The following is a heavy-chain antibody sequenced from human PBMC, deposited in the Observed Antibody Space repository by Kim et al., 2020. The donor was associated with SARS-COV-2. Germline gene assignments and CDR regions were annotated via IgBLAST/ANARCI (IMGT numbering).Heavy chain of an antibody. D-gene: IGHD2-2*01. CDR3: ARDSPASAYAFDI. J-gene: IGHJ3*02. V-gene: IGHV4-34*01. Sequence: YTPSLESRVTISVDTSKTQFSLKLSSVTAADTAVYYCARDSPASAYAFDIWGQGTMVTVSS.